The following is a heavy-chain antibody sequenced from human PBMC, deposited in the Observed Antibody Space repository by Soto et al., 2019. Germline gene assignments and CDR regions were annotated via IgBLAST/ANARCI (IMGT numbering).Heavy chain of an antibody. CDR2: VKDGGHT. V-gene: IGHV4-34*01. CDR1: GGSLSGYY. D-gene: IGHD5-12*01. Sequence: QVQLQQWGAGLLKPSETLSLKCAVTGGSLSGYYWSWIRQPPGKGLEWIGEVKDGGHTNYSPSLRCQVTISSATSTTQFSLRLTSVTAADTGVYYCARGQEGVVATHWDQGSLVTVSS. J-gene: IGHJ4*02. CDR3: ARGQEGVVATH.